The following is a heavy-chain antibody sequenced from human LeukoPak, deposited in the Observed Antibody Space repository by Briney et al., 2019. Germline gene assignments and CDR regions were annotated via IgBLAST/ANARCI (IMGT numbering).Heavy chain of an antibody. V-gene: IGHV3-21*01. D-gene: IGHD3-3*01. CDR2: ISSSSSYI. J-gene: IGHJ4*02. CDR1: GFTFSSYS. Sequence: GGSLRLSCAASGFTFSSYSMNWVRQAPGKGLEWVSSISSSSSYIYYADSVKGRFTISRDNAKNSLYLQMNSLRAEDTAVYYCSSWDFWSGFLDYWGQGTLVTVSS. CDR3: SSWDFWSGFLDY.